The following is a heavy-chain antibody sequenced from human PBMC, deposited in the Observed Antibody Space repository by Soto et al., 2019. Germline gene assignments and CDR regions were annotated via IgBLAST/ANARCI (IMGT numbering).Heavy chain of an antibody. Sequence: ASVKVSCKASGYTFTGYYMHWVRQAPGQGLEWMGWINPNSGGTNYAQKFQGWVTMTRDTSISTAYMELSRLRSDDTAVYFGGRGGGASYGMDVWGQGTTVTVSS. CDR2: INPNSGGT. J-gene: IGHJ6*02. D-gene: IGHD3-16*01. V-gene: IGHV1-2*04. CDR1: GYTFTGYY. CDR3: GRGGGASYGMDV.